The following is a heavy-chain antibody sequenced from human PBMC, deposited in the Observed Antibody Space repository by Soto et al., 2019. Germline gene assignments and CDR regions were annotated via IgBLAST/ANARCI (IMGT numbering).Heavy chain of an antibody. CDR2: IIPIFGTA. Sequence: QVQLVQSGAEVKKPGSSVKVSCKASGGTFSSYSINWVRQAPGQGLEWMGEIIPIFGTANYAQKFQGRVTITADESTSTAYMELSIMRSEDTSVYSCARDVESHSGGIDYWGQGTLVTVSS. J-gene: IGHJ4*02. D-gene: IGHD3-16*01. CDR3: ARDVESHSGGIDY. V-gene: IGHV1-69*01. CDR1: GGTFSSYS.